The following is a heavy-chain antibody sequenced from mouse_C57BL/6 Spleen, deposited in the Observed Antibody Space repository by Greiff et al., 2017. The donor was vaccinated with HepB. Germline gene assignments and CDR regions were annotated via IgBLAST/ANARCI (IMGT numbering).Heavy chain of an antibody. Sequence: EVQLQQSGAELVRPGASVKLSCTASGFNIKDDYMHWVKQRPEQGLEWIGWIDPENGDTEYASKFQGKATITADTSSNTTYLQLSSLTPEDTAVYYCTTDYGSSDYFDYWGQGTTLTVSS. CDR2: IDPENGDT. V-gene: IGHV14-4*01. CDR1: GFNIKDDY. J-gene: IGHJ2*01. CDR3: TTDYGSSDYFDY. D-gene: IGHD1-1*01.